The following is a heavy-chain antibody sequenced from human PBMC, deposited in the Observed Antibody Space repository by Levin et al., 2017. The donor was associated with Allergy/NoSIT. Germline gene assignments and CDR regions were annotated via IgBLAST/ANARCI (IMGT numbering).Heavy chain of an antibody. Sequence: GGSLRLSCAASGFSFDDYAMSWVRQAPGKGLEWVSGINWSGGSTAYALSVKGRFTISRDNGRNSLYLQMNTLRAEDTALYYCLRVRGPFRGSSSWFPYYFENWGQGTLVTVSS. V-gene: IGHV3-20*04. CDR3: LRVRGPFRGSSSWFPYYFEN. D-gene: IGHD6-13*01. CDR2: INWSGGST. CDR1: GFSFDDYA. J-gene: IGHJ4*02.